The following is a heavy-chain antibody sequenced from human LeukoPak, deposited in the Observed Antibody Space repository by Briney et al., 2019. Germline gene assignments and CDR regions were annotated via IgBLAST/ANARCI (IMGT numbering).Heavy chain of an antibody. CDR3: ARGYGSGEDGDY. V-gene: IGHV3-20*04. Sequence: GGSLRLSCAASGFTFDDYGMSWVRQAPGKGLEWVSGINWDGGSTGYADSLKGRFTISRDNAKNSLYLQMNSLRAEDTALYYCARGYGSGEDGDYWGQGTLVTVSS. D-gene: IGHD3-10*01. J-gene: IGHJ4*02. CDR1: GFTFDDYG. CDR2: INWDGGST.